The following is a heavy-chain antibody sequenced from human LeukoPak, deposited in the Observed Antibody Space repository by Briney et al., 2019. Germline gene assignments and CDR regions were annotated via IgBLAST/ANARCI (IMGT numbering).Heavy chain of an antibody. CDR2: ICPDGTVT. CDR1: GFTFSTYC. CDR3: VRDFRSADY. Sequence: GGSLRLSCAASGFTFSTYCMHWVRQAPGKGPMWVSRICPDGTVTNYADSVKARFIISRDNARNTVYLKMNSLRVEDTAVYYCVRDFRSADYWGQGTLVTVSS. V-gene: IGHV3-74*01. J-gene: IGHJ4*02.